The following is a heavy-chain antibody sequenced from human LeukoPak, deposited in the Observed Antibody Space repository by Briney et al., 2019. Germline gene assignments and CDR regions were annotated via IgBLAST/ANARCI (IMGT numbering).Heavy chain of an antibody. Sequence: GGSLRLSCAASGFTVSSNYMSWVRQAPGKGLEWVSVIYSGGSTYYAASVKGRLTISRDNSKNTMYLQMNSLRVEDTAVYYCARGTVAGTSGGDYWGQGTLVTVSS. CDR2: IYSGGST. CDR1: GFTVSSNY. CDR3: ARGTVAGTSGGDY. J-gene: IGHJ4*02. V-gene: IGHV3-53*01. D-gene: IGHD6-19*01.